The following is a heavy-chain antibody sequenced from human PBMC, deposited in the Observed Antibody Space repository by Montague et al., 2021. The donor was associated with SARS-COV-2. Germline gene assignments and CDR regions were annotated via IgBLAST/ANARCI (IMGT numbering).Heavy chain of an antibody. CDR3: ARDFYYYMDV. Sequence: YRRLSCAASGSPFSTNLMSWVRQAPGKGLEWVANIKQDGSDKFYVDSVKGRFTLSTDNAKNSVYLQMDGLRPEDTAVYYCARDFYYYMDVWGKGTTVTVSS. CDR1: GSPFSTNL. J-gene: IGHJ6*03. CDR2: IKQDGSDK. V-gene: IGHV3-7*01.